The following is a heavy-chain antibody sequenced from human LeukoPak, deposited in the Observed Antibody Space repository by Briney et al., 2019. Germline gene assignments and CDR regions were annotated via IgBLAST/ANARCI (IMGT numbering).Heavy chain of an antibody. V-gene: IGHV3-21*01. D-gene: IGHD6-13*01. J-gene: IGHJ2*01. CDR1: GFTFSTYS. CDR3: ASPFAIAAAGTDWYFDL. Sequence: GRSLGLSCAASGFTFSTYSMNWVRQAPGKGLEWVSSISSTGSYIYYADSVNGRFTISRDNAKNSLYLQMNSLRAEDTAVYFCASPFAIAAAGTDWYFDLWGRGTLVTVSS. CDR2: ISSTGSYI.